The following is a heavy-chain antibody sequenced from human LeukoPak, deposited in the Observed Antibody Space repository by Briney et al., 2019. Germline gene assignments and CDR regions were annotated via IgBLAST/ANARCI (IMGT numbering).Heavy chain of an antibody. D-gene: IGHD3-10*01. J-gene: IGHJ6*03. Sequence: ASVKVSCKASGYTFTSYDINWVRQATGQGLEWMGWMNPNSGNTGYAQKFQGRVTITRNTFISTAYMELSSLRSEDTAVYYCARAGGYYGSGSYWNYYYYYMDVWGKGTTVTVSS. CDR3: ARAGGYYGSGSYWNYYYYYMDV. CDR1: GYTFTSYD. CDR2: MNPNSGNT. V-gene: IGHV1-8*03.